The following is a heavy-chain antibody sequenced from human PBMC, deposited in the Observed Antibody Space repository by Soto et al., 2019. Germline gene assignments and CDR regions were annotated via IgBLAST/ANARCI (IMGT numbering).Heavy chain of an antibody. CDR2: IYYRGNT. V-gene: IGHV4-30-4*01. D-gene: IGHD3-10*01. CDR1: CGSIISGDYH. CDR3: ARDYYYSSGSYFNH. Sequence: SETLSLTCTFSCGSIISGDYHWSWVRQPPGKRLEWIGYIYYRGNTYYNPSLESRVTMSVDTSKNQFTLKLSSVTAADTAIYYCARDYYYSSGSYFNHWGQGTLVTVSS. J-gene: IGHJ5*02.